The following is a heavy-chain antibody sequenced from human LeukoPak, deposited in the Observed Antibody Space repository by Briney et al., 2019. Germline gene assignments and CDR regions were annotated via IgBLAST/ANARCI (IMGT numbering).Heavy chain of an antibody. J-gene: IGHJ6*04. CDR1: GGSISSYY. CDR3: ARVPYSSSWYGVTYYYYGMDV. V-gene: IGHV4-59*01. Sequence: SETLSLTCTVSGGSISSYYWSWIRQPPGKGLEWIGDIYYSGSTNYNPSLKSRVTISVDTSKNQFSLKLSSVTAADTAVYYCARVPYSSSWYGVTYYYYGMDVWGKGTTVTVSS. CDR2: IYYSGST. D-gene: IGHD6-13*01.